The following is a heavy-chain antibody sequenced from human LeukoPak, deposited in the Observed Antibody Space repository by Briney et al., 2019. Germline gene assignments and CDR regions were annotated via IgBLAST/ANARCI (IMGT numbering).Heavy chain of an antibody. V-gene: IGHV3-48*04. CDR3: ARVMEYYYYYMDV. Sequence: GGSLRLSCAASGFTFSSYSMNWVRQAPGKGLEWVSYISHGVSTIYYADSVKGRFTISRDNSKNSLYLQMNSLRAEDTAVYYCARVMEYYYYYMDVWGKGTTVTISS. CDR1: GFTFSSYS. J-gene: IGHJ6*03. CDR2: ISHGVSTI. D-gene: IGHD3-10*01.